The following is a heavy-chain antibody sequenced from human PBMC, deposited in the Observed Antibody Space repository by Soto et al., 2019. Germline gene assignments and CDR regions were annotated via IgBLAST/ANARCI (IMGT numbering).Heavy chain of an antibody. V-gene: IGHV3-23*01. Sequence: PRGSLRLSCAASVLTFSIYGMSWVGQAPGRGLELVSAISGSGGSTYYADSVKGRFTISRDNSKNTLYLQMNSLRAEDTAVYYCAKDIPYLEQQLVIDAFDIWGQGTMVTVSS. D-gene: IGHD6-13*01. CDR1: VLTFSIYG. CDR3: AKDIPYLEQQLVIDAFDI. CDR2: ISGSGGST. J-gene: IGHJ3*02.